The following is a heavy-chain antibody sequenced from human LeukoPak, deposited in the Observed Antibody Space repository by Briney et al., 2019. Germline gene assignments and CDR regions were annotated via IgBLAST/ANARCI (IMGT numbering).Heavy chain of an antibody. V-gene: IGHV4-59*01. CDR3: ATEYCASSSCRFDS. CDR1: GASISNYY. J-gene: IGHJ4*02. D-gene: IGHD2-2*01. CDR2: IYNSGSN. Sequence: PSETLSPTCSVSGASISNYYWSWVRHSPGKGPGWLGYIYNSGSNNYNPSLKSRVTISLDTSKKQFYMKLPSVTAADTAIYSCATEYCASSSCRFDSWGQGTLVTVSS.